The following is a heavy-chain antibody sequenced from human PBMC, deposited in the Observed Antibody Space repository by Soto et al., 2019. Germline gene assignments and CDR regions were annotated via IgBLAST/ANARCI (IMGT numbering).Heavy chain of an antibody. Sequence: GASVKVSCKASGYTFTGYYMHWVRQAPGQGLERMGWINPNSGGTNYAQKFQGRVTMTRDTSISTAYMELSRLRSDDTAGDYCAKHYGDHAFYYYGMDVWGQGTTVTVSS. J-gene: IGHJ6*02. V-gene: IGHV1-2*02. D-gene: IGHD4-17*01. CDR3: AKHYGDHAFYYYGMDV. CDR1: GYTFTGYY. CDR2: INPNSGGT.